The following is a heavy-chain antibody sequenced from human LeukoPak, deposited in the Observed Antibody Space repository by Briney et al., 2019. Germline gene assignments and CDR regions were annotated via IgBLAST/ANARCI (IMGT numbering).Heavy chain of an antibody. CDR2: INPNSGGT. V-gene: IGHV1-2*02. J-gene: IGHJ4*02. Sequence: GASVKVSCKASGYTFTSYYMHWVRQAPGQGLEWMGWINPNSGGTNYAQKFQGRVTMTRDTSISTAFMDLSRLRSDDTAVYYCARVKTLIVVVSLFDYWGQGTLVTVSS. D-gene: IGHD3-22*01. CDR3: ARVKTLIVVVSLFDY. CDR1: GYTFTSYY.